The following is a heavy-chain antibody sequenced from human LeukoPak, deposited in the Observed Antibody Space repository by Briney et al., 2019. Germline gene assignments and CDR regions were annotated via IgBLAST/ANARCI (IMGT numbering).Heavy chain of an antibody. Sequence: SETLSLTCTVSGGSISSSSYYWDWIRQPPGKGLEWIGSMYYSGSTYYNPSLKSRVTISVDTSKNQFSLKLTSVTAADTAVYYCARSLYPKVTLLLAWGQGTLVTVSS. J-gene: IGHJ5*02. D-gene: IGHD2-21*02. CDR1: GGSISSSSYY. V-gene: IGHV4-39*07. CDR3: ARSLYPKVTLLLA. CDR2: MYYSGST.